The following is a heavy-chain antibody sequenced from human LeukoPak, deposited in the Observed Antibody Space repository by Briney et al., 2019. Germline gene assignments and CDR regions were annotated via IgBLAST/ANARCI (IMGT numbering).Heavy chain of an antibody. CDR1: GYTFTGYY. D-gene: IGHD6-19*01. Sequence: GASVKVSCKASGYTFTGYYIHWVRQAPGQGLEWMGWINPNSGGTNYAQKFQGRVTMTRDTSISTAYMELRSLRSEDTAVYYCAGAVAEHQFDYWGQGTLVTVSS. CDR2: INPNSGGT. CDR3: AGAVAEHQFDY. V-gene: IGHV1-2*02. J-gene: IGHJ4*02.